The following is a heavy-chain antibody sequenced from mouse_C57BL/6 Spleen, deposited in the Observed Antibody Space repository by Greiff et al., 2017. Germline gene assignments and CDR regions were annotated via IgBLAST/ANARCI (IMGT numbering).Heavy chain of an antibody. CDR2: IYPGSGNT. V-gene: IGHV1-84*01. D-gene: IGHD2-5*01. CDR1: GYTFTDYY. CDR3: ARFYSNSHFDY. J-gene: IGHJ2*01. Sequence: QVQLKESGPELVKPGASVKISCKASGYTFTDYYINWVKQRPGQGLEWIGGIYPGSGNTKDNEKFKGKATLTVDTSTSTAYMQLSSLTSEDSAVYFCARFYSNSHFDYWGQGTTLTVSS.